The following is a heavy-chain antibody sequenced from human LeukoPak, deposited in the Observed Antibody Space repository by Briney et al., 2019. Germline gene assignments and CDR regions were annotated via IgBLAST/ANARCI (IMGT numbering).Heavy chain of an antibody. CDR1: GFIFSNYW. D-gene: IGHD4-11*01. Sequence: GRSLRLSCAASGFIFSNYWMHWVRQAPGKGLVWVSRIKSDGSSTNYADSVKGRFTISRDNANNTLYLQMNSLRAEDTAVYYCVRGAYTDYWGQGTLVIVSS. J-gene: IGHJ4*02. V-gene: IGHV3-74*01. CDR3: VRGAYTDY. CDR2: IKSDGSST.